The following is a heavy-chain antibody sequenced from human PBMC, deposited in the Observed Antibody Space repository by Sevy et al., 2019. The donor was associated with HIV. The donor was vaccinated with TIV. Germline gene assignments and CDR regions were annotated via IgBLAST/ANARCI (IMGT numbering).Heavy chain of an antibody. D-gene: IGHD5-18*01. CDR1: GFTFSIYS. V-gene: IGHV3-48*04. J-gene: IGHJ3*02. CDR2: ISSSGSTI. CDR3: ASAFSSYGPKYDAFDI. Sequence: GGSLRLSCVASGFTFSIYSMNWVRQAPGKGLEWVSYISSSGSTIYYAGPVKVRFTISGDNAKNSLYLQMNSLRAEDTAVYYCASAFSSYGPKYDAFDIWGQGTMVTASS.